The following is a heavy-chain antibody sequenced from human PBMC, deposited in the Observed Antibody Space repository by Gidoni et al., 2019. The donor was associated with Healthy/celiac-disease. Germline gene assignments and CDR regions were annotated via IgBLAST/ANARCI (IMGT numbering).Heavy chain of an antibody. Sequence: EVQLVESGGGLVKPGGSLRLSCAASGFTFSNAWMSWVRLAPGKGLEWVGRIKSKTDGGTTDYAAPVKGRFTISRDDSKNTLYLQMNSLKTEDTAVYYCTTGHYYDSSGYPRYWGQGTLVTVSS. V-gene: IGHV3-15*01. CDR3: TTGHYYDSSGYPRY. D-gene: IGHD3-22*01. J-gene: IGHJ4*02. CDR2: IKSKTDGGTT. CDR1: GFTFSNAW.